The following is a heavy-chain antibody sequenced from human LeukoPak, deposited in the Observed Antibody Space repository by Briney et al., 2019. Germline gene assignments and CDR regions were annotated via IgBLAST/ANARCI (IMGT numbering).Heavy chain of an antibody. Sequence: SVNVSCKASGGTFSSYAISWVRQAPGQGLEWMGGIIPIFGTANYAQKFQGRVTITADESTSTAYMELSSLRSEDTAVYYCATGYDFWSGPLHYMDVWGKGTTVTVSS. CDR2: IIPIFGTA. CDR3: ATGYDFWSGPLHYMDV. D-gene: IGHD3-3*01. J-gene: IGHJ6*03. V-gene: IGHV1-69*01. CDR1: GGTFSSYA.